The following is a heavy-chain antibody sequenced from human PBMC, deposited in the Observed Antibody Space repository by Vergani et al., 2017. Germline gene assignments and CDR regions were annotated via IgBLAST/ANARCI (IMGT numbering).Heavy chain of an antibody. D-gene: IGHD2-2*01. CDR3: ARVGLYCSSTSCYYYYGMDV. J-gene: IGHJ6*02. CDR2: FDPEDGET. CDR1: GYTLTELS. V-gene: IGHV1-24*01. Sequence: QVQLVQSGAEVKKPGASVKVSCKVSGYTLTELSMHWVRQAPGKGLEWMGGFDPEDGETIYAQKFQGRVTMTTDTSTSTAYMELRSLRSDDTAVYYCARVGLYCSSTSCYYYYGMDVWGQGTTVTVSS.